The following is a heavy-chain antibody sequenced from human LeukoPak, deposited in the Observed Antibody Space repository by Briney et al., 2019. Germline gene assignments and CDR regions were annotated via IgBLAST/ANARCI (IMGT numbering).Heavy chain of an antibody. D-gene: IGHD6-13*01. Sequence: SVKVSCKASGGTFSSYAISWVRQAPGQGLEWMGGIIPIFGTANYAQKFRGRVTITTDESTGTAYMELSSLRSEDTAVYYCAREPQLAAAAIDAFDIWGQGTMVTVSS. V-gene: IGHV1-69*05. CDR3: AREPQLAAAAIDAFDI. J-gene: IGHJ3*02. CDR1: GGTFSSYA. CDR2: IIPIFGTA.